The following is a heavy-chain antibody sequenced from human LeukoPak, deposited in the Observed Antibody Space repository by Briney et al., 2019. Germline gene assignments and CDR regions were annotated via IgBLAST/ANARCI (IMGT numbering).Heavy chain of an antibody. J-gene: IGHJ4*02. CDR1: GYTFTAYY. V-gene: IGHV1-2*06. CDR2: INPNSGGT. CDR3: ARDYSGTYFDS. Sequence: AASVTVSCKASGYTFTAYYMHWVRQAPGQGLEWMGRINPNSGGTNYAQKFQGRVTMTRDTSISTAHMELSRLRSDDTAVYYCARDYSGTYFDSWGQGTLVTVSS. D-gene: IGHD1-26*01.